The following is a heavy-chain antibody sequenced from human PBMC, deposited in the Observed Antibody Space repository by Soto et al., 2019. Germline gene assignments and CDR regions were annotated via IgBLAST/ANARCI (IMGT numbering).Heavy chain of an antibody. CDR3: ARVPIVVVTAAGSDY. J-gene: IGHJ4*02. CDR1: GYTFTSYG. D-gene: IGHD2-21*02. CDR2: ISAYNGNT. V-gene: IGHV1-18*01. Sequence: ASVKVSCKASGYTFTSYGISWVRQAPGQGLEWMGWISAYNGNTNYAQKLQGRVTMTTDTSTSTAYMELRSLRSDDTAVYYCARVPIVVVTAAGSDYWGQGTLVTVSS.